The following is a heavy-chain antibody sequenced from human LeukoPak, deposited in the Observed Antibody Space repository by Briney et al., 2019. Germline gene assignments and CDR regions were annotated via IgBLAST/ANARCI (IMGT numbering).Heavy chain of an antibody. Sequence: SQTLSLTCTVSGGSISSGDSYWSWIRQPPGRGLGWIGYIDYSGSTYYHPPLKSRVTVSVDTSKNQFSLKLSSVTAADTAVYYCARRLSWRGYSGTFDYWGQGTLVTVSS. CDR2: IDYSGST. CDR1: GGSISSGDSY. CDR3: ARRLSWRGYSGTFDY. V-gene: IGHV4-30-4*08. J-gene: IGHJ4*02. D-gene: IGHD3-10*01.